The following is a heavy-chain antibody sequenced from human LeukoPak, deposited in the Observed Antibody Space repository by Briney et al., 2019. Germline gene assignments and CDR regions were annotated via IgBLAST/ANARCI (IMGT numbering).Heavy chain of an antibody. D-gene: IGHD2-15*01. V-gene: IGHV4-4*07. Sequence: SETLSLTCAVYGGSFSGYYWSWIRQPAGKGLEWIGRLYTSGSTNYNPSLKSRVTMSVDTSKNQFSLKLSSVTAADTAVYYCARDYSHYSPNCFDPWGQGTLVTVSS. CDR1: GGSFSGYY. CDR3: ARDYSHYSPNCFDP. J-gene: IGHJ5*02. CDR2: LYTSGST.